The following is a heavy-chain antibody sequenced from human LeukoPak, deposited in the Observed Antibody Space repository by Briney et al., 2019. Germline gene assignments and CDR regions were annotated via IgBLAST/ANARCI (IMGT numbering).Heavy chain of an antibody. Sequence: GGSLRLSCAASGFTFSSYAMSWVRQAPGKGLEWVSVISGSGGGTYYADSVKGRFTISRDNAKNSLYLQMNSLRAEDTAVYYCARDLRRQQLHNWFDPWGQGTLVTVSS. V-gene: IGHV3-23*01. CDR2: ISGSGGGT. CDR1: GFTFSSYA. D-gene: IGHD6-13*01. CDR3: ARDLRRQQLHNWFDP. J-gene: IGHJ5*02.